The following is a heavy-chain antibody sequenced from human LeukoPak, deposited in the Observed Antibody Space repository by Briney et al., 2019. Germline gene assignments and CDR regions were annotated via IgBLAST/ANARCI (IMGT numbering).Heavy chain of an antibody. CDR1: GFSLSTYA. CDR3: AKDTTAWWYHRAYMNV. J-gene: IGHJ6*03. Sequence: PGGSLRLSCAASGFSLSTYALSWVRQAPGGGLELVAAISGSGDKTYHADSVKGRFTISKDNSENRLSLQMDSLRAEDTAVYFCAKDTTAWWYHRAYMNVWGKGTTVTVSS. CDR2: ISGSGDKT. D-gene: IGHD2-15*01. V-gene: IGHV3-23*01.